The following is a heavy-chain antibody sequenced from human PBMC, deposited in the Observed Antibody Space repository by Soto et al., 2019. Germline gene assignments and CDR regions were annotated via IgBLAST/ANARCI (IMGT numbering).Heavy chain of an antibody. CDR3: ARTSSHIDY. CDR2: IYSSGST. D-gene: IGHD6-13*01. V-gene: IGHV4-59*01. CDR1: GGSISSYY. Sequence: QVQLQESGPGLVKPSETLSLTCTVSGGSISSYYWSWIRQPPGKGLEWIGYIYSSGSTNYNPSLKSRVTISVDTSKNQFSLKLSSVTAADTAVYYCARTSSHIDYWGQGTLVTVSS. J-gene: IGHJ4*02.